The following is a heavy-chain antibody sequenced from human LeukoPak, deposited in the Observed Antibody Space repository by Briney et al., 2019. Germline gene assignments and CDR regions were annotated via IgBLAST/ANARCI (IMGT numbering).Heavy chain of an antibody. Sequence: GGSLRLSCAASGVTFSVYSMNWVRQAPGKGLEWVSYINSGSTTIYYADSVKGRFTISRDNSKSSLFLQMNSLRSEDAAVYYCAISNSLQYYYFDLWGKGTTVIVSS. D-gene: IGHD4-11*01. J-gene: IGHJ6*03. CDR3: AISNSLQYYYFDL. V-gene: IGHV3-48*04. CDR2: INSGSTTI. CDR1: GVTFSVYS.